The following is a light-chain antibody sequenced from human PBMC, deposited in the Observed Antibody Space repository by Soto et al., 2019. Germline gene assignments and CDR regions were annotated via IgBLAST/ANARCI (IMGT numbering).Light chain of an antibody. CDR3: AAWDDSLNGPV. J-gene: IGLJ2*01. Sequence: QSVLTQPPSASGTPGQRVTISCSGSSSNIGSNTVNWYQQLPGTAPKVVIYNNNQRPSGVPARFSGSKSGTSASLAISGLQSEDEADYYCAAWDDSLNGPVFGGGTKVTVL. V-gene: IGLV1-44*01. CDR2: NNN. CDR1: SSNIGSNT.